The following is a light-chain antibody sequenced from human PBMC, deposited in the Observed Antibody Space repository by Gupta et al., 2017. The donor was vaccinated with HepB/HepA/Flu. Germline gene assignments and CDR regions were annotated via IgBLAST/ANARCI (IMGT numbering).Light chain of an antibody. CDR3: QQCDSTPLT. Sequence: GDRVTITCRASQSISSYLNWYQQKPGKAPKLLIYAASSLQSGVPSRFSGSGSGTDFTLTISSLQPEDFATYYCQQCDSTPLTFGGGTKVEIK. V-gene: IGKV1-39*01. CDR1: QSISSY. CDR2: AAS. J-gene: IGKJ4*01.